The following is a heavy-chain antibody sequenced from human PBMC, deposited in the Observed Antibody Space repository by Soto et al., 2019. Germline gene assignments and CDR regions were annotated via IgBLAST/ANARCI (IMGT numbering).Heavy chain of an antibody. J-gene: IGHJ4*02. V-gene: IGHV3-23*01. CDR3: AKCLRNQLGESLYYFDY. D-gene: IGHD3-16*01. Sequence: GVSLRLSCAASGFTFSSYAMSWVRQAPGKGLEWVSAISGSGGSTYYADSVKGRFTISRDNSKNTLYLQMNSLRAEDTAVYYCAKCLRNQLGESLYYFDYWGQGTLVTVSS. CDR1: GFTFSSYA. CDR2: ISGSGGST.